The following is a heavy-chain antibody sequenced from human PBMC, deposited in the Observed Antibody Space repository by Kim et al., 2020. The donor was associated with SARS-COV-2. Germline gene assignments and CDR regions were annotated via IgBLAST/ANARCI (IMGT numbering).Heavy chain of an antibody. D-gene: IGHD3-10*01. J-gene: IGHJ4*02. Sequence: QKFQGRVTMTRDTSTSTVYMELSSLRSEDTAVYYCAREGAHDGSGSYYNYWGQGTLVTVSS. V-gene: IGHV1-46*01. CDR3: AREGAHDGSGSYYNY.